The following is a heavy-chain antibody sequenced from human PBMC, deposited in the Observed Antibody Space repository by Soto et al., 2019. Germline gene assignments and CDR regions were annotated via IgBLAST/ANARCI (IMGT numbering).Heavy chain of an antibody. Sequence: QVQLVQSGAEVKKPGSSVKVSCKASGGTFSSYTISWVRQAPGQGLEWMGRIIPILGIANYAQKFQGRVTITADKSTSTAYMELSSLRSEDTAVYYCARDPGQEGKNDSWGQGTLVTVSS. CDR2: IIPILGIA. J-gene: IGHJ4*02. CDR3: ARDPGQEGKNDS. V-gene: IGHV1-69*08. CDR1: GGTFSSYT.